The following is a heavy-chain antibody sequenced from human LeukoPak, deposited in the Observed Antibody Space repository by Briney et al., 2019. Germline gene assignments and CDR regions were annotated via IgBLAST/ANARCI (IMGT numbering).Heavy chain of an antibody. CDR2: INQDESKK. CDR3: ARDHAYRADY. V-gene: IGHV3-7*01. Sequence: GGSLRLSCAASGFTFSNDWMCWVRQAPGKGLEWVANINQDESKKYYADSVKGRFTTSRDNAKNSLYLQMSSLTAEDTAIYYCARDHAYRADYWGQGTLVTVSS. CDR1: GFTFSNDW. D-gene: IGHD2-2*01. J-gene: IGHJ4*02.